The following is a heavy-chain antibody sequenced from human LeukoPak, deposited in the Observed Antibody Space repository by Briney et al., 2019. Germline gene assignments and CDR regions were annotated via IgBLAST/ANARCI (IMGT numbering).Heavy chain of an antibody. J-gene: IGHJ4*02. Sequence: GGSLRLSCAASGFTFDDYAMHWVRQAPGKGLEWVSYISSSSSSRSSIIYYADSVKGRFTISRDNAKNSLYLQMNSLRVEDTAVYYCARDYFGSGSYYIDYWGQGTLVTVSS. CDR2: ISSSSSSRSSII. D-gene: IGHD3-10*01. V-gene: IGHV3-48*01. CDR3: ARDYFGSGSYYIDY. CDR1: GFTFDDYA.